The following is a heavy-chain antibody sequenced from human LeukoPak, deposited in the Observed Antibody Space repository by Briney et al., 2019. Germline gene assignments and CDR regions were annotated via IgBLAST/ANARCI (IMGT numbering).Heavy chain of an antibody. V-gene: IGHV3-21*01. J-gene: IGHJ4*02. CDR2: INILSNYI. CDR3: ARDSHSSSWYSKFDY. Sequence: PGGSLRLSCAASGFTFSSYSMNWVRQAPGKGLEWVSSINILSNYIYYADSVKGRFTISRDNAKNSLYLQMNSLRAEDTAVYYCARDSHSSSWYSKFDYWGQGTLVTVSS. CDR1: GFTFSSYS. D-gene: IGHD6-13*01.